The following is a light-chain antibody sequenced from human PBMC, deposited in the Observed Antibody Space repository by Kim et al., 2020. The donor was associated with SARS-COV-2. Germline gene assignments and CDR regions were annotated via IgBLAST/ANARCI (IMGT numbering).Light chain of an antibody. CDR2: DIN. J-gene: IGLJ2*01. Sequence: PGVTVTLTCGPSAGAVTSGHYPYWFQQKPGQAPRTLIYDINNRNSWTPARFSGSLPGGKAALTLSGAQPEDEADYYCLLTYNNIRIFGGGTQLTVL. CDR1: AGAVTSGHY. V-gene: IGLV7-46*01. CDR3: LLTYNNIRI.